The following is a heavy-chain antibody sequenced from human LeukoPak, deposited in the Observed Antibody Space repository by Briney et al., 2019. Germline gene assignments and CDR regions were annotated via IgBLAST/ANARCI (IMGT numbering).Heavy chain of an antibody. CDR2: ISGYNGKT. D-gene: IGHD2-15*01. CDR3: TRIFSNWFDP. J-gene: IGHJ5*02. Sequence: GASVKVSCKTSGYTFTSCGISWVRQAPGQGLEWVGWISGYNGKTDYVQKLQGRLTMTTDTSTNTAYMELRGLRSDDTAVYYCTRIFSNWFDPWGQGTLVTVSS. V-gene: IGHV1-18*01. CDR1: GYTFTSCG.